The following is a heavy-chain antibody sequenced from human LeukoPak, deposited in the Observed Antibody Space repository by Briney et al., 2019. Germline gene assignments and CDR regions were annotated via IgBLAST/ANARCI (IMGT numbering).Heavy chain of an antibody. J-gene: IGHJ4*02. V-gene: IGHV1-46*01. D-gene: IGHD1-26*01. Sequence: ASEKVSCKASGYTFTSYYMHWVRQTPVQGLEWMGIINPSGGSTSYAQKFQGRVTMTRDTSTRAVYMELRSLRSEDTAVYYCAREAHSGSYSSWGQGTLVTVSS. CDR2: INPSGGST. CDR1: GYTFTSYY. CDR3: AREAHSGSYSS.